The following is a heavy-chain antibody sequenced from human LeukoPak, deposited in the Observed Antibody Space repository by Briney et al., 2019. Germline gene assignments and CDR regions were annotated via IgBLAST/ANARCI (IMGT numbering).Heavy chain of an antibody. CDR1: GFSSSNGYY. Sequence: SETLSLTCSVSGFSSSNGYYWGWIRQPPGKGLYWIGIIYHSVSTYYNPSLKSRVTMSVDTSKNQFSLKLSSVTAADTALYYCARRISGAWFDPWGRGTLVTVSS. D-gene: IGHD2-15*01. V-gene: IGHV4-38-2*02. CDR3: ARRISGAWFDP. J-gene: IGHJ5*02. CDR2: IYHSVST.